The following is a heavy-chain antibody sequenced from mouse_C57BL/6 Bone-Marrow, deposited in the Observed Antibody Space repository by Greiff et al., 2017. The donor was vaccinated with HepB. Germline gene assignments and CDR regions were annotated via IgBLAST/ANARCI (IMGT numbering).Heavy chain of an antibody. Sequence: VQLQQPGAELVKPGASVKLSCKASGYTFTSYWMHWVKQRPGRGLEWIGRIDPNSGGTKYNEKFKSKATLTVDEPSSTAYMQLSSLTSEDSAVYYCARDRANYYGSSPYYFDYWGQGSTLTVSS. CDR3: ARDRANYYGSSPYYFDY. CDR2: IDPNSGGT. D-gene: IGHD1-1*01. J-gene: IGHJ2*01. CDR1: GYTFTSYW. V-gene: IGHV1-72*01.